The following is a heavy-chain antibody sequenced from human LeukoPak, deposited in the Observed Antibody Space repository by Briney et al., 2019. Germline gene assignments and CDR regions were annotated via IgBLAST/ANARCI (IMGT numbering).Heavy chain of an antibody. V-gene: IGHV1-18*01. CDR3: ARSPSYYYGSVSWYFDL. CDR1: GYTFTSYG. CDR2: ISAYNGNT. D-gene: IGHD3-10*01. J-gene: IGHJ2*01. Sequence: GASVKVSCKASGYTFTSYGISWVRQAPGQGLEWMGWISAYNGNTNYAQKLQGRVTMTTDTSTSTAYMELRSLRSDDTAVYYCARSPSYYYGSVSWYFDLWGRGTLVTVSS.